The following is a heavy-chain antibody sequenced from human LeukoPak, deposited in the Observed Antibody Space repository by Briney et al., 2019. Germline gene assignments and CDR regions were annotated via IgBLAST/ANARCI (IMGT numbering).Heavy chain of an antibody. CDR3: AKGQELDDGVFDS. D-gene: IGHD1-1*01. V-gene: IGHV3-23*01. J-gene: IGHJ4*02. Sequence: GSLRLSCAASGFTFSRIAMTWGRQAPGKGLEWVSTIRSNGDTAYNADSVRGRFAISRDNSKNALFLQMNSLRVEDTAIYYCAKGQELDDGVFDSWGQGTLVTVSS. CDR1: GFTFSRIA. CDR2: IRSNGDTA.